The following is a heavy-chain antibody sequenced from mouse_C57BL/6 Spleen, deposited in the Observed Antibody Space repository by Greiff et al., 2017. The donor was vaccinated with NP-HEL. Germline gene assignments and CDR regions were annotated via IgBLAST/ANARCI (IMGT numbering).Heavy chain of an antibody. J-gene: IGHJ3*01. CDR2: ISSGSSTI. Sequence: EVHLVESGGGLVKPGGSLKLSCAASGFTFSDYGMHWVRQAPEKGLEWVAYISSGSSTIYYADTVKGRFTISRDSAKNTLFLQMTSLRSEDTAMYYCARPTMITRAWFAYWGQGTLVTVSA. CDR3: ARPTMITRAWFAY. V-gene: IGHV5-17*01. D-gene: IGHD2-4*01. CDR1: GFTFSDYG.